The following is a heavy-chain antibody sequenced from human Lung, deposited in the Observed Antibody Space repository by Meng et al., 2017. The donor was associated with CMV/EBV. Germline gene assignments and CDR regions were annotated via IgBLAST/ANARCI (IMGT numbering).Heavy chain of an antibody. Sequence: SXTLSLXCTVSGGSISSYYWSWIRQPPGKGLEWIGYIYYSGSTNYNPSLKSRVTISVDTSKNQFSLKLSSVTAADTAVYYCARVAKSTITGTTPYYYYGMDVXGQGXTVTVSS. CDR1: GGSISSYY. CDR2: IYYSGST. CDR3: ARVAKSTITGTTPYYYYGMDV. V-gene: IGHV4-59*01. J-gene: IGHJ6*02. D-gene: IGHD1-7*01.